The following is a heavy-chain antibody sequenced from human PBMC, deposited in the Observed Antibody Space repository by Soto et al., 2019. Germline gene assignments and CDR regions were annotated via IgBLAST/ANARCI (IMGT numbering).Heavy chain of an antibody. CDR1: GYTFTSYG. D-gene: IGHD1-26*01. CDR2: INTYTGNI. J-gene: IGHJ4*02. V-gene: IGHV1-18*01. CDR3: ERERGGYKHFEY. Sequence: QVQLVQSGAEVKKPGASVKVSCKVSGYTFTSYGISWVRQAPGQGLEWMGWINTYTGNINYAQKLQGRVTMTTDTSTSTAYMELRSLRSDDTAMYDCERERGGYKHFEYWGQGTLVTVSS.